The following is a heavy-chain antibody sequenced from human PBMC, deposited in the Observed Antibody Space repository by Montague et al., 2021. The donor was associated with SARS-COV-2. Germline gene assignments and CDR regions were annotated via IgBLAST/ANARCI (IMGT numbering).Heavy chain of an antibody. J-gene: IGHJ6*02. Sequence: PALVKPTQTPTLTCTFSGFSLSTSGMCVSWIRQPPGKALEWLARIDWDDDKYYSTPLKTRLTISKDTSKNRVVLTMTNMDPVDTATYYCARTYYDILTGRDYGMDVWGQGTTVTVSS. CDR1: GFSLSTSGMC. V-gene: IGHV2-70*11. D-gene: IGHD3-9*01. CDR2: IDWDDDK. CDR3: ARTYYDILTGRDYGMDV.